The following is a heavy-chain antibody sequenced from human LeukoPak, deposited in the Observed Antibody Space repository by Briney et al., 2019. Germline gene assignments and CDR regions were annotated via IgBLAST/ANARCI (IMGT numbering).Heavy chain of an antibody. D-gene: IGHD4-17*01. V-gene: IGHV5-51*01. J-gene: IGHJ5*02. CDR3: ARIVGDYGDYGWFDH. CDR2: IYPGDSDT. Sequence: GESLKISCKGSGYSFTSYWIGWVRQMPGKGLEWMGIIYPGDSDTRYSPSFQGQVTISADKSISTAYLQWSSLKASDTAVYYCARIVGDYGDYGWFDHWGQGTLVTVSS. CDR1: GYSFTSYW.